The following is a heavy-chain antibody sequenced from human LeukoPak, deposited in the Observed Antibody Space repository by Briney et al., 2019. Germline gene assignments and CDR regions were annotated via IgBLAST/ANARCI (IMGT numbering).Heavy chain of an antibody. CDR2: IYGSGTT. J-gene: IGHJ5*02. CDR1: GGSISSY. V-gene: IGHV4-4*07. CDR3: ARDSGTTGEVKFDP. D-gene: IGHD3-10*01. Sequence: SETLSLTCTVSGGSISSYWSWIRQPAGKGLEWIGRIYGSGTTTYNPSLKSRVSMSIDTSRNQFSLKLMSVTAADTAVYYCARDSGTTGEVKFDPWGQGTLVTVSS.